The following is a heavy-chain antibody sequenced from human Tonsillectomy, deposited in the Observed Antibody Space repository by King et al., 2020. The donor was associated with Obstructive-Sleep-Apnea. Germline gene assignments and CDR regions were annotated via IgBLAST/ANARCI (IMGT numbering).Heavy chain of an antibody. V-gene: IGHV4-4*02. D-gene: IGHD5-24*01. CDR3: GRVTWRPYYYGLDV. J-gene: IGHJ6*02. CDR1: DGSISSTNW. CDR2: IYHSGNT. Sequence: VQLQESGPGLVKPSGTLSLTCAVSDGSISSTNWWNWVRQPPGKGLEWIGEIYHSGNTNYNPSLKSRVTISVEKSQNQFSLKLSAVTAADTAVYYCGRVTWRPYYYGLDVWGQGTTVTVPS.